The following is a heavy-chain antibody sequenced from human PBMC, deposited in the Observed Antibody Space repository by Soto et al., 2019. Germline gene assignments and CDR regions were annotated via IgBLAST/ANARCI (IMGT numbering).Heavy chain of an antibody. CDR1: GGSISSGDYY. Sequence: SETLSLTCTVSGGSISSGDYYWSWIRQHPGKGLEWIGYIYYSGSTHYSSSLKSRVTISVDTSKNQFSLKLRSVTAADTAVYYCASDRSSGWDQGYGMDVWGQGTTVTVSS. J-gene: IGHJ6*02. V-gene: IGHV4-31*03. CDR3: ASDRSSGWDQGYGMDV. CDR2: IYYSGST. D-gene: IGHD6-19*01.